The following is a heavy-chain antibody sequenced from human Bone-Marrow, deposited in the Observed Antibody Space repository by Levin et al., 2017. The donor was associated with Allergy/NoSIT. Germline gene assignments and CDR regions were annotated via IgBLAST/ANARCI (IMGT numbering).Heavy chain of an antibody. V-gene: IGHV1-2*02. D-gene: IGHD3-16*02. CDR2: INPDTGDT. CDR3: VRSRSFYFDN. J-gene: IGHJ4*02. CDR1: GYPFTNYF. Sequence: GESLKISCKPSGYPFTNYFLAWVRQAPGQGPEWMGWINPDTGDTDYAQKFQGRVTMTRDTSITTAFMELTELRSDDTAIYYCVRSRSFYFDNWGQGTLVTVST.